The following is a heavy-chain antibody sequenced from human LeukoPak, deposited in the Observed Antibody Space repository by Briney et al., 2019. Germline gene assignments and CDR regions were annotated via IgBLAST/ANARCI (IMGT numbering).Heavy chain of an antibody. CDR3: ARDADTSGYFGYFDY. CDR2: IWHDGSKE. D-gene: IGHD3-22*01. J-gene: IGHJ4*02. Sequence: PGGSLRRSGAASGFTFRNYGIDWVRQAPGKGLEGVAGIWHDGSKEYYADSVKGRFIISRDNSKNMVYVQINSLTAEDTAVYYCARDADTSGYFGYFDYWGQGTLVTVSS. CDR1: GFTFRNYG. V-gene: IGHV3-33*01.